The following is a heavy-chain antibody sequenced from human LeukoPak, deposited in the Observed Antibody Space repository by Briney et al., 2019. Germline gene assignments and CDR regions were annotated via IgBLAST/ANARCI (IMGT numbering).Heavy chain of an antibody. CDR2: ISSSSSYI. Sequence: GGSLRLSCAASGFTFSSYSMNWVRQAPGKGLEWVSSISSSSSYIYYADSVKGRFTISRDNAKNSLYLQMNSLRAEDTAVYYCANDEPYSSSWSGDYYGMDVWGKGTTVTVSS. J-gene: IGHJ6*04. D-gene: IGHD6-13*01. V-gene: IGHV3-21*01. CDR1: GFTFSSYS. CDR3: ANDEPYSSSWSGDYYGMDV.